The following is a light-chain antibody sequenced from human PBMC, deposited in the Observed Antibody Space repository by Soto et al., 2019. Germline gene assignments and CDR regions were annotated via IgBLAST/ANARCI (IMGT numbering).Light chain of an antibody. J-gene: IGKJ1*01. CDR2: GAS. Sequence: EIVLRQSPDTLSLSPGERAILSCRVSLSVISNYLAWYQLTPGQAPRLLIYGASSRATGIPDRFSGSGSGTDFSLTITRLEPEDFAVYYCQQYANTPLTFGQGTKVEIK. CDR3: QQYANTPLT. CDR1: LSVISNY. V-gene: IGKV3-20*01.